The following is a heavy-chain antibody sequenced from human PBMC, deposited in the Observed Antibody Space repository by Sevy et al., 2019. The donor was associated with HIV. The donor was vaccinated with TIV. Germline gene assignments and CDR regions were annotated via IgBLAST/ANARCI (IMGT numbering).Heavy chain of an antibody. CDR2: INWNGGSI. CDR1: GFTFDDYG. CDR3: ARSGDDSGGFYCWWFDP. J-gene: IGHJ5*02. D-gene: IGHD3-22*01. Sequence: GGSLRLSCAASGFTFDDYGMSWVRQAPGKGLEWVSGINWNGGSISYADSVRGRFTISRENAKNSVYLQMNSLRAEDTAFYYCARSGDDSGGFYCWWFDPWGQGTLVTVSS. V-gene: IGHV3-20*04.